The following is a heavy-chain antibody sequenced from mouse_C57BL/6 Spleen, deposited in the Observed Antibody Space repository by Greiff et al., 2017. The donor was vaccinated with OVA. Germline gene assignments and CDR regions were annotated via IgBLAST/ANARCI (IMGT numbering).Heavy chain of an antibody. J-gene: IGHJ1*03. CDR1: GYTFTSYW. Sequence: VQLKQPGAELVMPGASVKLSCKASGYTFTSYWMHWVKQRPGQGLEWIGEIDPSDSYTNYNQKFKGKSTLTVDKSSSTAYMQLSSLTSEDSAVYYCARTGSSYRYFDVWGTGTTVTVSS. CDR2: IDPSDSYT. CDR3: ARTGSSYRYFDV. D-gene: IGHD1-1*01. V-gene: IGHV1-69*01.